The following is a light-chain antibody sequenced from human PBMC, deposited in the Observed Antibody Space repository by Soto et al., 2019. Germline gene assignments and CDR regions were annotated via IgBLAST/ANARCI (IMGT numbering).Light chain of an antibody. Sequence: QSVLTQPPSLSGAPGQRVTISCTGRSYNIGAGYDVHWYQQLPGTAPKLLIYGNSNRPSGVPDRFSGSKSGTSASLAITGLQAEDEGDYYCQSYDSSLSGVVFGGGTKLTVL. J-gene: IGLJ2*01. CDR3: QSYDSSLSGVV. CDR1: SYNIGAGYD. CDR2: GNS. V-gene: IGLV1-40*01.